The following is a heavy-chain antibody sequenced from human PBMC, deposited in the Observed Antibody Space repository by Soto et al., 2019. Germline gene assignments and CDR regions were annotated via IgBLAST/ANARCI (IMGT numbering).Heavy chain of an antibody. CDR1: GGTFSSYA. Sequence: GASVKVSCKASGGTFSSYAISWVRQAPGQGLEWMGGIIPIFGTANYAQKFQGRVTITADESTSTAYMELSSLRSEDTAVYYCARGPPDIGVVTAMVDVWGQGTTVTVS. V-gene: IGHV1-69*13. D-gene: IGHD2-21*02. CDR2: IIPIFGTA. J-gene: IGHJ6*02. CDR3: ARGPPDIGVVTAMVDV.